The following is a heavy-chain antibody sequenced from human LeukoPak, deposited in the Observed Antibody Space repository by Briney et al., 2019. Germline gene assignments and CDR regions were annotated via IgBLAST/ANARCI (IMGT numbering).Heavy chain of an antibody. V-gene: IGHV3-23*01. Sequence: GGSLRLSCAASGFTFSNYAMSWVRQAPGKGLEWVSAISGSGGSTYYADSVKGRFTISRDNSKNTLYLQMNSLRAEDTAVYYCAKDSSGYYHDSYYYYMDVWGTGTTVTVSS. J-gene: IGHJ6*03. CDR1: GFTFSNYA. CDR2: ISGSGGST. CDR3: AKDSSGYYHDSYYYYMDV. D-gene: IGHD3-22*01.